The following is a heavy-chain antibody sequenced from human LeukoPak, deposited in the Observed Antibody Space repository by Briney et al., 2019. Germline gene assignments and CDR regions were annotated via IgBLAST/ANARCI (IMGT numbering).Heavy chain of an antibody. V-gene: IGHV1-69*04. D-gene: IGHD1-26*01. CDR2: IIPILGIA. J-gene: IGHJ6*02. CDR3: ASGSGSYYGMDV. Sequence: SVKVSCKASGYTFTSYGISWVRQAPGQGLEWMGRIIPILGIANYAQKFQGRVTITADKSTSTAYMELSSLRSEDTAVYYCASGSGSYYGMDVWGQGTTVTVS. CDR1: GYTFTSYG.